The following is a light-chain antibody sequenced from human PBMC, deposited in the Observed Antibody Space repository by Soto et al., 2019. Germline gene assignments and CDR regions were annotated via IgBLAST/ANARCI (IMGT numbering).Light chain of an antibody. CDR2: RAS. Sequence: EIVLTQSPGTLSLSPGETATLSCRASQSVARDLTWYQQKPGQAPRLLISRASTGATGIPDRFSGSGSGTDFTLTINRLEPGDSAVYYCQQHTSSMYTFGQGTKLEIK. J-gene: IGKJ2*01. CDR1: QSVARD. CDR3: QQHTSSMYT. V-gene: IGKV3-20*01.